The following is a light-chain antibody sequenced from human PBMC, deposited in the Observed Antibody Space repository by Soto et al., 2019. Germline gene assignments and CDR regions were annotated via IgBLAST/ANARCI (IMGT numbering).Light chain of an antibody. CDR3: QQYESSLWT. CDR1: QGVSSSY. J-gene: IGKJ1*01. CDR2: GAS. Sequence: EIVLTQSPGTLSLSPGERATLSCRASQGVSSSYLAWYQHRPGQAPRLLIYGASNRATGIPDRFSGSGSGTDFTLTISRLESGDIAVYYCQQYESSLWTFGQGTKVEI. V-gene: IGKV3-20*01.